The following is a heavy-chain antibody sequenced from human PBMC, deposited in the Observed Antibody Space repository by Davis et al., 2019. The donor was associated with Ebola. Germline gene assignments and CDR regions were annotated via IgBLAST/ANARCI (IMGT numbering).Heavy chain of an antibody. J-gene: IGHJ4*02. CDR3: TRDLNLLFFDY. V-gene: IGHV3-74*03. CDR2: ISHDAGVT. CDR1: GFLFNTYV. Sequence: PGGSLRLSCAASGFLFNTYVMHWVRHPPEMGLQWVSRISHDAGVTTYAASVRGRFTSSRDNAENTLYLQMNRLRAEDSGIYYCTRDLNLLFFDYWGQGTLVTVSS.